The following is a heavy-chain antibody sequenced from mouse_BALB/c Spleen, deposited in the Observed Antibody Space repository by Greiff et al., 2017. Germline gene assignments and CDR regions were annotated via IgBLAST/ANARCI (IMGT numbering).Heavy chain of an antibody. CDR2: INPSTGYT. J-gene: IGHJ2*01. D-gene: IGHD1-1*01. V-gene: IGHV1-7*01. CDR1: GYTFTSYW. Sequence: QVQLKESGAELAKPGASVKMSCKASGYTFTSYWMHWVKQRPGQGLEWIGYINPSTGYTEYNQKFKDKATLTADKSSSTAYMQLSSLTSEDSAVYYCARSTTVVEDYWGQGTTLTVSS. CDR3: ARSTTVVEDY.